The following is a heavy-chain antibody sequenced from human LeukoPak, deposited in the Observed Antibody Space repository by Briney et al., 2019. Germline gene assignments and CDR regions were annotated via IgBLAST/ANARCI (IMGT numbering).Heavy chain of an antibody. J-gene: IGHJ3*02. D-gene: IGHD3-9*01. CDR2: IWYDGSNK. CDR3: AREYDILTRFAFDI. CDR1: GFTFSSYG. Sequence: PGGSLRLSCAASGFTFSSYGMHWVRQAPGKGLEWVAVIWYDGSNKYYAGSVKGRFTISRDNSKNTLYLQMNSLRAEDTAVYYCAREYDILTRFAFDIWGQGTMVTVSS. V-gene: IGHV3-33*01.